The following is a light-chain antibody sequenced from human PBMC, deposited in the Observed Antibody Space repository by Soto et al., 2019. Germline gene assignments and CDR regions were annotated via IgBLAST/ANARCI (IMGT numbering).Light chain of an antibody. CDR3: CSFAGSDTPYL. CDR1: SRDIGNYDL. V-gene: IGLV2-23*01. CDR2: EGT. J-gene: IGLJ1*01. Sequence: QSALAQPASVSGSPGQSITISCTGTSRDIGNYDLVSWYQQVPGKAPKLIIYEGTKRPSAISDRFSGSKSGNTASLTVSGLQPEDEADYFCCSFAGSDTPYLFGSGTKLTVL.